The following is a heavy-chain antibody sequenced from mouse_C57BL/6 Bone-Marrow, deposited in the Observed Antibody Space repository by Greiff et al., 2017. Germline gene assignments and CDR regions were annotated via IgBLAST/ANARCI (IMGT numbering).Heavy chain of an antibody. CDR2: IYPRSGNT. Sequence: LQESGAELARPGASVKLSCKASGYTFTSYGISWVKQRTGQGLEWIGEIYPRSGNTYYNEKFKGKATLTADKSSSTAYMELRSLTSEDSAVYFCALFNTTVNGYVDVGGTGTTVTVSS. D-gene: IGHD1-1*01. V-gene: IGHV1-81*01. CDR1: GYTFTSYG. J-gene: IGHJ1*03. CDR3: ALFNTTVNGYVDV.